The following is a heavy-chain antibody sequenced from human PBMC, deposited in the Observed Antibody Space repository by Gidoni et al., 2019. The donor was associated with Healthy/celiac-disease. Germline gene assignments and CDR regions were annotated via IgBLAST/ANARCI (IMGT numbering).Heavy chain of an antibody. V-gene: IGHV1-46*01. CDR2: LNPSGGRT. CDR1: GYTFTSYY. J-gene: IGHJ4*02. D-gene: IGHD2-21*02. Sequence: QVQLVQSGAEVKKPGASVKVSCKPSGYTFTSYYMHWVRQAPGQGLEWRGILNPSGGRTSYEKKFQGRVTRSRETSTSTVYMELSRLRSEDTAVYYCARGGNGRRWRHYFDYWGQGTLVTVSS. CDR3: ARGGNGRRWRHYFDY.